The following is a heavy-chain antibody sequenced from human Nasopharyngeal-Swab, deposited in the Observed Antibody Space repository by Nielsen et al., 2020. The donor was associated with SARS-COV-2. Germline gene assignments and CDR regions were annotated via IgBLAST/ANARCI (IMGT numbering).Heavy chain of an antibody. J-gene: IGHJ6*03. CDR2: ISYRGST. Sequence: SETLSLTCTVSGGSINSGDSCWSWIRQHPGKGLEWIGYISYRGSTYYNPSLKSRVTISVDTSKNQVSLNLSSVTAADTAVYYCARTIGASRGYSYGSYYYMDVWGKGTTVTVSS. V-gene: IGHV4-31*03. CDR1: GGSINSGDSC. D-gene: IGHD5-18*01. CDR3: ARTIGASRGYSYGSYYYMDV.